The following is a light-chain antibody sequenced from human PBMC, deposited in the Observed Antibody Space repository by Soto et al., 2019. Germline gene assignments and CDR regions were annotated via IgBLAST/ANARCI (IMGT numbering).Light chain of an antibody. Sequence: EIVLTQSPGTLCLSPGGRATLSCRSSQTVTRNYLAWHQQKPGQTPRLLVYGASSRATGIPDRFSGSGSGTDFTLTISSLEPEDFAVYYCQQRSNYALTFGGGTKVDIK. CDR2: GAS. V-gene: IGKV3D-20*02. CDR1: QTVTRNY. CDR3: QQRSNYALT. J-gene: IGKJ4*01.